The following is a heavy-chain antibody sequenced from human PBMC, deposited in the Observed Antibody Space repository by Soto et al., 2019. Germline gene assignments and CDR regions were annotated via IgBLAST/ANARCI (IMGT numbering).Heavy chain of an antibody. CDR3: ARVPYSSSSYFDY. V-gene: IGHV1-2*02. J-gene: IGHJ4*02. Sequence: QVQLVQSGAEVKKPGSSVKVSCKASGGTFSSYAISWVRQAPGQGLEWMGGIIPNSGGTNYAQKFQGRVTMTRDTSISTACMELSRLRSDDTAVYYCARVPYSSSSYFDYWGQGTLVTVSS. CDR2: IIPNSGGT. D-gene: IGHD6-6*01. CDR1: GGTFSSYA.